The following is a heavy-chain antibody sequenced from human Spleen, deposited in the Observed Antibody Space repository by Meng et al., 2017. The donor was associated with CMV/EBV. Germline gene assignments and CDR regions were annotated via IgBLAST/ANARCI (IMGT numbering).Heavy chain of an antibody. D-gene: IGHD1-26*01. V-gene: IGHV1-18*01. CDR1: GYTFISFG. CDR3: ARDRIVPLYGMDV. Sequence: ASVKVSCKASGYTFISFGISWVRQAPGQGLEWMGWISADNGDTKYAQKFQGRLTMATDTSTRAAYMELRSLRSDDTAVYFCARDRIVPLYGMDVWGQGTTVTVSS. CDR2: ISADNGDT. J-gene: IGHJ6*02.